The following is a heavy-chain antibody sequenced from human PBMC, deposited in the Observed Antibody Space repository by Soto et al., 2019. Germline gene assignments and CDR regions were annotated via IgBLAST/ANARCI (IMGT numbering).Heavy chain of an antibody. CDR3: ARGVSGWSPFDL. CDR1: GYTFTDYY. CDR2: INPNSGVT. J-gene: IGHJ4*02. V-gene: IGHV1-2*02. D-gene: IGHD6-19*01. Sequence: QVQLVQSGAEVKKPGASVKVSCKASGYTFTDYYVHWVRQAPGQGLEWMGWINPNSGVTNYAQKFQGRVTLTRDTAVSTAYMELNRLKSDDTAVFFCARGVSGWSPFDLWGQGTLVTVSS.